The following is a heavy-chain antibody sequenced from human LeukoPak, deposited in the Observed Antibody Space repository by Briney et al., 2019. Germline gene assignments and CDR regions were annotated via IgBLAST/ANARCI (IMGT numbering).Heavy chain of an antibody. J-gene: IGHJ4*02. V-gene: IGHV1-24*01. Sequence: ASVKVSCKVSGYSLTELSMHWVGQAPGKGLEWMGGFDPADDEIDYAQRFQGRVSMTEDTSTDTAYMELSRLGSDGKAVYYLAGASEFILHYWGQGTLVTVSS. CDR3: AGASEFILHY. CDR1: GYSLTELS. CDR2: FDPADDEI. D-gene: IGHD1-26*01.